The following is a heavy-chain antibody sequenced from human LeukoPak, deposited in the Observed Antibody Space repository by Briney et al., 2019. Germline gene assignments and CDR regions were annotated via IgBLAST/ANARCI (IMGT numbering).Heavy chain of an antibody. J-gene: IGHJ4*02. Sequence: ASVKVSCKASGYTFTSYDINWVRQATGQGLEWMGWISAFNGETHYAQNLQGRVTMTTDTSTSTAYMELRSLRSDDTAVYYCARDPSNTSGRYTYFDYWGQGTLVTVSS. CDR3: ARDPSNTSGRYTYFDY. D-gene: IGHD3-16*02. CDR1: GYTFTSYD. V-gene: IGHV1-18*01. CDR2: ISAFNGET.